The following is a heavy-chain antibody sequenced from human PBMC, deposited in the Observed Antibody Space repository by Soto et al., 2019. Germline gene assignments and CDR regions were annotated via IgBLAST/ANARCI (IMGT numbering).Heavy chain of an antibody. Sequence: QVHLVQSGAEVKKPGSSVKVSCKASGGTFSNHAINWVRQAPGQGLEWMGRIIPIFTTTNYAQKFQGRVTITGDEATIKAYMELSSLKHDDTAVYYCAREVAADGTFREDVFDIWGQGTLVTVSS. CDR2: IIPIFTTT. J-gene: IGHJ3*02. D-gene: IGHD6-13*01. CDR1: GGTFSNHA. CDR3: AREVAADGTFREDVFDI. V-gene: IGHV1-69*12.